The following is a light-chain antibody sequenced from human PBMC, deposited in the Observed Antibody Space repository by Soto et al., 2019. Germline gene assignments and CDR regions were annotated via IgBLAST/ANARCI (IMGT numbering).Light chain of an antibody. CDR2: STS. CDR1: QSLSSS. CDR3: KQYDNWQWT. V-gene: IGKV3-15*01. Sequence: VLTQSPGTLSISPGERATLSWRASQSLSSSLAWYQQKPGQAPRLLIYSTSRRATGVPVRFTGSGSGTDFTLTISSLQSEDFGVYFCKQYDNWQWTFGHRTKVDIX. J-gene: IGKJ1*01.